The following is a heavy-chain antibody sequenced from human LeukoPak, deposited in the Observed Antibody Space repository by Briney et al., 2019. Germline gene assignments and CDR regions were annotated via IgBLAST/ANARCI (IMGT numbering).Heavy chain of an antibody. D-gene: IGHD5-18*01. V-gene: IGHV3-7*01. J-gene: IGHJ4*02. CDR2: IKGDGSAQ. CDR1: GFSSSSYW. Sequence: GGSLRLSCAASGFSSSSYWMTWVRQAPGKGLEWVANIKGDGSAQFYVDSVKGRFAISRDNARNSLYLHMNSLRDEDTAVYYCATSVDTAAGPYWGQGTLVTVSS. CDR3: ATSVDTAAGPY.